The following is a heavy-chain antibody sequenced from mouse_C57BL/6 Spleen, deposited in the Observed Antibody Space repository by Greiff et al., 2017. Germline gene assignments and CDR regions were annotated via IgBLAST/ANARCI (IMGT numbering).Heavy chain of an antibody. Sequence: VQLQQSGPELVKPGASVKISCKASGYSFTDYNMNWVKQSNGKSLEWIGVINPNYGTTSYNQQFKGKATLTVDQSSSTAYMKLNSLTSEDSAVYYCARGGFGDYDDWFAYWGQGTLVTVSA. V-gene: IGHV1-39*01. CDR2: INPNYGTT. J-gene: IGHJ3*01. D-gene: IGHD2-4*01. CDR1: GYSFTDYN. CDR3: ARGGFGDYDDWFAY.